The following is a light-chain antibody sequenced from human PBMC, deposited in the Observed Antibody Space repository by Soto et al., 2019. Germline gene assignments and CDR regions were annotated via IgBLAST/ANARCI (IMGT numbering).Light chain of an antibody. V-gene: IGKV1-5*01. CDR3: QQYNEYST. Sequence: DIHLTQSPSSLSASVGDRVTMTCRASDRVGSLLAWYQKKPGKAPKLLVHGASTAASDVPLRFSGSGSGTEFTLTISSLQADDFGTYYCQQYNEYSTFGQGTRLEI. CDR1: DRVGSL. J-gene: IGKJ2*01. CDR2: GAS.